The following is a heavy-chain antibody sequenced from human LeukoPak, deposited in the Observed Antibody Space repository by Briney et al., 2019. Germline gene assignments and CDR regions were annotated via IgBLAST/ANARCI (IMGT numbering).Heavy chain of an antibody. CDR1: GFTFSSHA. J-gene: IGHJ4*02. CDR2: ISGSGGST. D-gene: IGHD3-16*02. Sequence: PGGSLRLSCAASGFTFSSHAMSWVRQAPGKGLEWVSAISGSGGSTYYADSVKGRFTISRDNSKNTLYLQMNSLRAEDTAVYYCAKDFKGYDYVWGSYRYTGFYYWGQGTLVTVSS. CDR3: AKDFKGYDYVWGSYRYTGFYY. V-gene: IGHV3-23*01.